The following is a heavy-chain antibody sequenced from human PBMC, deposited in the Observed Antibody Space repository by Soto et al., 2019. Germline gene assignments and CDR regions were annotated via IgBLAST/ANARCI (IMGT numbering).Heavy chain of an antibody. Sequence: ASVKVSCKASGGTFSSYAISWVRQAPGQGLEWMGGIIPIFGTANYAQKFQGRVTITADESTSTAYMELSSLRSEDTAVNYCVRGGFGELFAGIRKNGEPSYYYYGMDVWGQGTTVTVSS. J-gene: IGHJ6*02. D-gene: IGHD3-10*01. CDR1: GGTFSSYA. CDR3: VRGGFGELFAGIRKNGEPSYYYYGMDV. V-gene: IGHV1-69*13. CDR2: IIPIFGTA.